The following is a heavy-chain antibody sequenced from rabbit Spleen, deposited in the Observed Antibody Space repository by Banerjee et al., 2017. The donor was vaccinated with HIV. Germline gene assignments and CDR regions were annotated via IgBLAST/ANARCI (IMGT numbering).Heavy chain of an antibody. CDR3: ARDTSSSFSTYGMDL. V-gene: IGHV1S40*01. J-gene: IGHJ6*01. CDR2: IDIGSSGFT. D-gene: IGHD1-1*01. CDR1: GFDFSGDSY. Sequence: QSLEESGGDLVKPGASLTLTCKASGFDFSGDSYDSYMCWVRQAPGKGLEWIACIDIGSSGFTYFASWAKGRFTISKTSSTTVTLQMTSLTAADTATYFCARDTSSSFSTYGMDLWGPGTLVTVS.